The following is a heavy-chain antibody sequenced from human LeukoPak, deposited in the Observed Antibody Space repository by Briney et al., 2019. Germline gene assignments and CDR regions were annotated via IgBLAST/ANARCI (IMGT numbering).Heavy chain of an antibody. Sequence: VASVKVSCKASGYTFTSYDINWVRQATGQGLEWMGWMNPNSGNTGYAQKFQGRVTMTRNTSISTAYMELSSLRSEDTAVYYCATERISSGYYYQFDYWGQGTLVTVSS. CDR2: MNPNSGNT. CDR3: ATERISSGYYYQFDY. J-gene: IGHJ4*02. CDR1: GYTFTSYD. D-gene: IGHD3-22*01. V-gene: IGHV1-8*01.